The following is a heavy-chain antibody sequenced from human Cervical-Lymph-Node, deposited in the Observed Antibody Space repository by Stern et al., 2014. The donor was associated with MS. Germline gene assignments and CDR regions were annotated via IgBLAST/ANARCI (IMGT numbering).Heavy chain of an antibody. Sequence: QVQLVQSGAEVKKPGASVKVSCKVSGNSLSELSVYWVRQAPGEGLEWMGGFDREDGERIYAQKFQGRVTVTEDIFRNTAYMELSSLRSEDTAVYYCVRAVTFYGMHVWGQGTMVTVSS. CDR2: FDREDGER. CDR1: GNSLSELS. J-gene: IGHJ6*02. V-gene: IGHV1-24*01. D-gene: IGHD4-23*01. CDR3: VRAVTFYGMHV.